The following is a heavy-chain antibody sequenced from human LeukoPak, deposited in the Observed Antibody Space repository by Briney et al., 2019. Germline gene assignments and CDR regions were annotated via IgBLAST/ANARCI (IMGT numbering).Heavy chain of an antibody. CDR3: ARDWGVSARPGYMDV. CDR1: GGSISSYY. V-gene: IGHV4-59*01. J-gene: IGHJ6*03. D-gene: IGHD6-6*01. Sequence: SETLSLTCTVSGGSISSYYWSWLRQPPGKGLEWIGYIYYSGSTNYNPSLKSRVTISIDTSKNQFSLKLSSVTAADAAVYYCARDWGVSARPGYMDVWGKGTTVSVSS. CDR2: IYYSGST.